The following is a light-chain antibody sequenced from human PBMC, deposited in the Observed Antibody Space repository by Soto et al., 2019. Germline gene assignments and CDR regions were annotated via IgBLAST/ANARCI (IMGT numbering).Light chain of an antibody. Sequence: QSVLTQPPSASGTPGQRVTISCSGSSSNIGSHFVYWYQQLPGTAPKLLIYRNDQRPSGVPDRFSGSKSGLSVSLAISGLRSEDEAEYYCAAWDDSLGGHVVFGGGTQLTVL. V-gene: IGLV1-47*01. CDR3: AAWDDSLGGHVV. J-gene: IGLJ2*01. CDR1: SSNIGSHF. CDR2: RND.